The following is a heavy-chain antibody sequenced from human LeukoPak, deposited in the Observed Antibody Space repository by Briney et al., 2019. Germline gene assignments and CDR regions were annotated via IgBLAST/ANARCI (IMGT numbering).Heavy chain of an antibody. CDR1: GGSFSGYY. Sequence: ASETLSLTCAVYGGSFSGYYWSWIRQPPGKGLEWIGEINHSGSTNYNPSLKSRVTISVDTSKNQFSLKLSSVTAADTAVYYCARDDPVHANAFDIWGQGTMVTVSS. CDR3: ARDDPVHANAFDI. CDR2: INHSGST. V-gene: IGHV4-34*01. J-gene: IGHJ3*02. D-gene: IGHD1-1*01.